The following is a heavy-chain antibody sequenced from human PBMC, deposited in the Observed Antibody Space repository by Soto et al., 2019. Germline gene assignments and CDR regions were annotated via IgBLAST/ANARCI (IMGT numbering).Heavy chain of an antibody. Sequence: SQTLSLTCVISGDSVSSNSAAWNWIRQSPSRGLEWLGRTYYRSKWYNDYAVSVKSRITINPDTSKNQFSLQLNSVTPEDTAVYYCAKETWRYGGNKLNFDYWGQGTLVTVSS. D-gene: IGHD2-15*01. V-gene: IGHV6-1*01. CDR2: TYYRSKWYN. CDR3: AKETWRYGGNKLNFDY. J-gene: IGHJ4*02. CDR1: GDSVSSNSAA.